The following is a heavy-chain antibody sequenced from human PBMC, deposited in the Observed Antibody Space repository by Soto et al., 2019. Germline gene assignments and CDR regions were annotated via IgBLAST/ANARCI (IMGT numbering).Heavy chain of an antibody. CDR3: ARSGSSCKLRDFDS. CDR2: ISAYNGNI. Sequence: GASVKGSCKASAYTFTNYGISWVRQAPGQGLEWMGWISAYNGNINYAQKFRGRVTMTTDTSTSSAYLEVRSLRSDDTAVYYCARSGSSCKLRDFDSWGQRTLV. D-gene: IGHD6-13*01. V-gene: IGHV1-18*01. CDR1: AYTFTNYG. J-gene: IGHJ4*02.